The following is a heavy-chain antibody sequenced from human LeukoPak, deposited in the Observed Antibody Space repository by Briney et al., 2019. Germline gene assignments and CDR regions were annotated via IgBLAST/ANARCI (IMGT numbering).Heavy chain of an antibody. CDR3: ARLATTVVK. V-gene: IGHV4-39*07. J-gene: IGHJ4*02. CDR1: GGSISSSSYY. CDR2: IYYSGST. D-gene: IGHD4-23*01. Sequence: PSETLSLTCTVSGGSISSSSYYWGWIRQPPGKGLEWIGSIYYSGSTYYNPSLKSRVTISVDTSKNQFSLKLSSVTAADTAVYYCARLATTVVKWGQGTLVTVSS.